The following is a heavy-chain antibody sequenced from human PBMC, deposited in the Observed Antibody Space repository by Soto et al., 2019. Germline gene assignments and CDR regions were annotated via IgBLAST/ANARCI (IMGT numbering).Heavy chain of an antibody. CDR1: GFTFSDHY. CDR2: ISGSSTDT. CDR3: ARAEVDY. J-gene: IGHJ4*02. V-gene: IGHV3-11*06. Sequence: PGGSLRLSCAASGFTFSDHYMSWIRQAPGKGLECISYISGSSTDTNYADSVKGRFTISRDNAKNSLYLQMNSLRAEDTAVYYCARAEVDYWGPGTLVTVSS.